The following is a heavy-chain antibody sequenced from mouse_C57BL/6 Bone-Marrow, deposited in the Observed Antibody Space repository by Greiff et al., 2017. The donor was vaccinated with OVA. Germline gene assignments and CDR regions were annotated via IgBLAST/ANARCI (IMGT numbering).Heavy chain of an antibody. CDR3: TRGYSNYYAMDY. J-gene: IGHJ4*01. V-gene: IGHV1-15*01. D-gene: IGHD2-5*01. CDR2: IDPETGGT. CDR1: GYTFTDYE. Sequence: QVHVKQSGAELVRPGASVTLSCKASGYTFTDYEMHWVKQTPVHGLEWIGAIDPETGGTAYNQKFKGKAILTADKSSSTAYIELRSLTSEDSAVYYCTRGYSNYYAMDYWGQGTSVTVSS.